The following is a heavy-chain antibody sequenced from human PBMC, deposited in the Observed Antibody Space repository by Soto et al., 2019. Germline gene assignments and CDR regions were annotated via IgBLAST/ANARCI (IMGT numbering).Heavy chain of an antibody. Sequence: PGGSLRLSCAASGFTFSSYAMSWVRQAPGKGLEWVSAISGSGGSTYYVDSVKGRFTISRDSSQNTVYLQMNSLTAGDTALYYCAKATATGGGAFDICGQGTMVTVSS. V-gene: IGHV3-23*01. CDR2: ISGSGGST. CDR1: GFTFSSYA. CDR3: AKATATGGGAFDI. J-gene: IGHJ3*02. D-gene: IGHD2-8*02.